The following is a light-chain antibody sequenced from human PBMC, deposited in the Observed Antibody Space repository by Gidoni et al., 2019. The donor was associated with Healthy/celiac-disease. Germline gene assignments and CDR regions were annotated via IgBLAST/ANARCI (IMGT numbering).Light chain of an antibody. CDR1: QSLSSY. CDR2: AAS. J-gene: IGKJ1*01. Sequence: DIQLTQSPSSLSASVGDRVTITCRASQSLSSYLKWYQQKPGKAPKLLIYAASSLQSGVPSRFSGSGSGTDFTLTISSLQPEDFATYYCQQSYSTPQAFGQGTKVEIK. CDR3: QQSYSTPQA. V-gene: IGKV1-39*01.